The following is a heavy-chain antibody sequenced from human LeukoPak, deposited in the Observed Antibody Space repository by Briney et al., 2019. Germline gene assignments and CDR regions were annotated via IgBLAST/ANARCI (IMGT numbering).Heavy chain of an antibody. CDR2: MNPNSGNT. CDR1: GYTFTSYD. V-gene: IGHV1-8*01. J-gene: IGHJ6*03. Sequence: ASVKVSFTASGYTFTSYDINWVRQATGQGLEWMGWMNPNSGNTGYAQKFQGRVTMTRNTSISTAYMELSSLRSEDTAVYYCARGSNRGYYYDSSGYYYYYMDVWGKGTTVTISS. D-gene: IGHD3-22*01. CDR3: ARGSNRGYYYDSSGYYYYYMDV.